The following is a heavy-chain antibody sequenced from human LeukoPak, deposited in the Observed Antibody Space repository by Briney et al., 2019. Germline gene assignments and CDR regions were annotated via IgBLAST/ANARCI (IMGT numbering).Heavy chain of an antibody. CDR2: IQHSGST. CDR1: GVSISSSNW. J-gene: IGHJ5*02. Sequence: SGTLSLTCGVSGVSISSSNWWTWVRQPPGKGLEWIGEIQHSGSTNYNPSLKSRVTLSVDKSKNQFSLKLSSVTAADTAVYYCARTRGNWFDPWGQGTLVTVSS. V-gene: IGHV4-4*02. CDR3: ARTRGNWFDP.